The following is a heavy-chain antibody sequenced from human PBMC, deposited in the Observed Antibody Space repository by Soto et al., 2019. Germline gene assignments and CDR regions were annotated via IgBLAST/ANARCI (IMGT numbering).Heavy chain of an antibody. D-gene: IGHD6-6*01. CDR1: GGSFSGYY. CDR3: ARRTLRAARRDYAFDI. J-gene: IGHJ3*02. Sequence: SETLSLTCAVYGGSFSGYYWSWIRQPPGKGLEWIGEINHSGSTNYNPSLKSRVTISVDTSKNQFSLKLSSVTAADTAVYYCARRTLRAARRDYAFDIWGQGTMVTVSS. V-gene: IGHV4-34*01. CDR2: INHSGST.